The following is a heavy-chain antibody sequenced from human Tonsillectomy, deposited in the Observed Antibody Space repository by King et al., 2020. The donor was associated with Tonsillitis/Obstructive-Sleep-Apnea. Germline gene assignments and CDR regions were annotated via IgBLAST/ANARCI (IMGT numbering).Heavy chain of an antibody. V-gene: IGHV3-48*02. CDR3: ASTCCPTSICYHYFDH. CDR2: ISSSSDTI. CDR1: GFTFSICN. Sequence: VQLVESGGGLVQPGGSLRLSCAASGFTFSICNMNWCRQAPGRGLEWISYISSSSDTIYYADSVRGRFTISRDNADNSLALQMNSLRDEDTAVYYCASTCCPTSICYHYFDHWGQGALVTVSS. J-gene: IGHJ4*01. D-gene: IGHD2/OR15-2a*01.